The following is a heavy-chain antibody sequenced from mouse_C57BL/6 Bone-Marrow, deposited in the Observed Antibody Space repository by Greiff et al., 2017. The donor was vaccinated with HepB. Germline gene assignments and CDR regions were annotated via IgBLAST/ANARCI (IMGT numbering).Heavy chain of an antibody. J-gene: IGHJ1*03. V-gene: IGHV6-6*01. Sequence: DVKLVESGGGLVQPGGSMKLSCAASGFTFSDAWIDWVRQSPEKGLEWVAEIRNKANNHATYYDESVKARFTISRDDSKSSVYLKINSLRAEDTGIYYGTSKYYGSSYGYFDVWGTGTTVTVSS. CDR3: TSKYYGSSYGYFDV. CDR1: GFTFSDAW. CDR2: IRNKANNHAT. D-gene: IGHD1-1*01.